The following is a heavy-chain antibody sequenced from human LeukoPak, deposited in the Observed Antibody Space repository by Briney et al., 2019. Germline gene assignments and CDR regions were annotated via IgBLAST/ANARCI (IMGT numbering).Heavy chain of an antibody. V-gene: IGHV3-21*01. CDR1: GFTFSSYS. D-gene: IGHD4-17*01. Sequence: GGSLRLSCAASGFTFSSYSMNWVRQAPGKGLEWVSSISSSSSYIYYADSVKGRFTISRDNAKNSLYLQMKSLRAEDTAVYYCATQGYGDYVYWGQGTLVTVSS. CDR3: ATQGYGDYVY. J-gene: IGHJ4*02. CDR2: ISSSSSYI.